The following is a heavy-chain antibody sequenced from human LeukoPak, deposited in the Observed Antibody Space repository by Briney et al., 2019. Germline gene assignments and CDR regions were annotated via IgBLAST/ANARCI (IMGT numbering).Heavy chain of an antibody. CDR1: GYTFTSYA. J-gene: IGHJ4*02. V-gene: IGHV1-3*01. D-gene: IGHD3-10*01. CDR2: INAGNGNT. Sequence: ASVKVFCKASGYTFTSYAMHWVRQAPGQRLEWMGWINAGNGNTKYSQKFQGRVTITRDTSASTAYMELSSLRSEDTAVYYCARVGGLWFGELLYNYFDYWGQGTLVTVSS. CDR3: ARVGGLWFGELLYNYFDY.